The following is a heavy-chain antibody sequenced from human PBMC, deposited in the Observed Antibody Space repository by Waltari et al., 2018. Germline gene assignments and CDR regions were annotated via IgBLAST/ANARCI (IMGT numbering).Heavy chain of an antibody. CDR2: RMWNSGSI. CDR1: GFRFDDYA. V-gene: IGHV3-43D*03. Sequence: EMRLVESGGAVTQPGRSLRLSCVASGFRFDDYAMHWVRQVPGKGLEWVSLRMWNSGSIFYSDSLKSRVTISRDNSRNSLHLHINNLRSEDTALYFCARDMAGGGGTSGWIDFWGQGTLVTVSS. J-gene: IGHJ4*02. D-gene: IGHD3-16*01. CDR3: ARDMAGGGGTSGWIDF.